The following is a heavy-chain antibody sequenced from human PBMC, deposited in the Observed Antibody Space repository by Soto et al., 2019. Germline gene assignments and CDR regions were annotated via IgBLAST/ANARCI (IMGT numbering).Heavy chain of an antibody. V-gene: IGHV3-74*03. CDR1: GLTFNNYW. Sequence: EVQLVESGGGLVQPGGSLRLSCTVSGLTFNNYWMHWVRQAPGKGPVWVSRISGDGRTTTYADSVRGRFTISRDNAKNTVYLQMDSLRAEDTAVYYCAGGDYAGAGTFYLTDHWGHGSLVTVSS. D-gene: IGHD3-10*01. CDR2: ISGDGRTT. CDR3: AGGDYAGAGTFYLTDH. J-gene: IGHJ4*01.